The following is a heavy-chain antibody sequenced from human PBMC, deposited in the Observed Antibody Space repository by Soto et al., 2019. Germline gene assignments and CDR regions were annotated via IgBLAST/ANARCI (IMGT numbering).Heavy chain of an antibody. D-gene: IGHD6-19*01. CDR1: GGSISSYY. V-gene: IGHV4-59*01. J-gene: IGHJ6*03. CDR2: IYYSGST. CDR3: ARCLQLLVPRPGDYYYYMDV. Sequence: SETLSLTCTVSGGSISSYYWSWIRQPPGKGLEWIGYIYYSGSTNYNPSLKSRVTISVDTSKNQFSLKLSSVTAADTAVYYCARCLQLLVPRPGDYYYYMDVWGKGTTVTVSS.